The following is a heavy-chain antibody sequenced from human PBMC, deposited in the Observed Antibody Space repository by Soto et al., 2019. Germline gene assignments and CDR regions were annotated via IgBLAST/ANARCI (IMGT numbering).Heavy chain of an antibody. J-gene: IGHJ5*02. D-gene: IGHD3-3*01. Sequence: GASVKVSCKASGYTFTSYDINWVRQATGQGLEWMGWMNPNSGNTGYAQKFQGRVTMTRNTSISTAYMELSSLRSEDTAVYYCARADPKFYDFWSGYFGYNWFDPWGQGTLVTVSS. CDR2: MNPNSGNT. V-gene: IGHV1-8*01. CDR1: GYTFTSYD. CDR3: ARADPKFYDFWSGYFGYNWFDP.